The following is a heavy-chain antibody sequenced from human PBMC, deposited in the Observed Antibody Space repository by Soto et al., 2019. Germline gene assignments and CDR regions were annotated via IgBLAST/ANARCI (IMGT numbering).Heavy chain of an antibody. CDR3: AKAWHSGVAAVFGMDV. CDR2: TYYGSQWYN. V-gene: IGHV6-1*01. CDR1: GASVSTNTAA. J-gene: IGHJ6*02. Sequence: QTLSLTSAISGASVSTNTAACDLIRQSPTRGLEWLGRTYYGSQWYNDYAVSVKSRIAITPDTSKNQFSLHLKSVTPEDAAVYYCAKAWHSGVAAVFGMDVWGQGTTVTVSS. D-gene: IGHD6-19*01.